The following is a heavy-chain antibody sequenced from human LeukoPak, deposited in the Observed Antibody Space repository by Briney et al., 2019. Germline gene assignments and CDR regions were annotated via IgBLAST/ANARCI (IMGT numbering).Heavy chain of an antibody. D-gene: IGHD3-16*01. V-gene: IGHV3-23*01. CDR1: GFTFSNYA. CDR3: AKFWYDGNNWFDP. CDR2: ISGSGGST. J-gene: IGHJ5*02. Sequence: PGGSLRLSCAASGFTFSNYAMSWVRQAPGKGLEWVSAISGSGGSTFYADSVKGRFTISRDNSKNTLYLQMNSLRAEDTAIYYCAKFWYDGNNWFDPWGQGTLATVSS.